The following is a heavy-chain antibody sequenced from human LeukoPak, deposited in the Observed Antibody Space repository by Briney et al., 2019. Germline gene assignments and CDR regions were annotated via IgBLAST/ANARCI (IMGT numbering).Heavy chain of an antibody. CDR3: AREALGAAIDY. D-gene: IGHD1-26*01. CDR2: ISSTGGST. V-gene: IGHV3-64*01. J-gene: IGHJ4*02. Sequence: XCAASGFTFSRYAMHWVRQAPGKGVEYVSAISSTGGSTFYGNSVKGRFTISRDNSKSTLYLQLGSLRAEDMAVYYCAREALGAAIDYWGQGTLVTVSS. CDR1: GFTFSRYA.